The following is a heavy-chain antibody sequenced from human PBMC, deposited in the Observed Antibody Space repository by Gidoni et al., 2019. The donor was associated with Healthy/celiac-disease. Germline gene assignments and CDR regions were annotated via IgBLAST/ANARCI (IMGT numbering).Heavy chain of an antibody. CDR2: ISGSGGST. J-gene: IGHJ4*02. Sequence: EVQLLESGGGLVQPGGSLRLSCAASGFPFSSYAMSWVRQAPGKGLEWVSAISGSGGSTYYADSVKGRFTISRDNSKNTLYLQMNSLRAEDTAVYYCAKYPSYDILTGYYKTEYYFDYWGQGTLVTVSS. V-gene: IGHV3-23*01. CDR3: AKYPSYDILTGYYKTEYYFDY. D-gene: IGHD3-9*01. CDR1: GFPFSSYA.